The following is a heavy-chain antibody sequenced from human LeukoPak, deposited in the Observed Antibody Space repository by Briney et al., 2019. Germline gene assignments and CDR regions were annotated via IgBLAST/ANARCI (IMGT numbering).Heavy chain of an antibody. D-gene: IGHD6-19*01. Sequence: ASVTVSYKASGYTFTRYYMHWVGQAPGQGGEGMGWINPKRGGTNYAQKLQGRGTMTRDTSISTAYMELPRLRPDDTAVYYCAREEAVAGNFDYWGQGTLVTVSS. V-gene: IGHV1-2*02. CDR2: INPKRGGT. CDR1: GYTFTRYY. CDR3: AREEAVAGNFDY. J-gene: IGHJ4*02.